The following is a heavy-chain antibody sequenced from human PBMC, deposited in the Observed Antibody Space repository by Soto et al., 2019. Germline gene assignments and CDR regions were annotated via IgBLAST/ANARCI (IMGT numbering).Heavy chain of an antibody. D-gene: IGHD3-9*01. CDR1: GFTFKSYA. CDR2: ISDTGETT. Sequence: EVQLLESGGVLVQPGGSLRLSCEASGFTFKSYAMSWVRQAPGRGLEWVSAISDTGETTYYADSVRGRFSISRDNSKKSLYLQMNSLRAEDTAVYYCAKDKSDVLTGYYLSYFDCWGQGILVTVSS. CDR3: AKDKSDVLTGYYLSYFDC. V-gene: IGHV3-23*01. J-gene: IGHJ4*02.